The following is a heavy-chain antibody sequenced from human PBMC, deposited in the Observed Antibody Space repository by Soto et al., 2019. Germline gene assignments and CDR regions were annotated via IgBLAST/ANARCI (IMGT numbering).Heavy chain of an antibody. CDR2: IRDGGSNT. V-gene: IGHV3-33*06. CDR3: AKDLGYSSGWYRVDY. D-gene: IGHD6-19*01. J-gene: IGHJ4*02. CDR1: GFTFSSYG. Sequence: LRLSCAASGFTFSSYGMHWVRQAPGKGLEWVSAIRDGGSNTYYADSVKGRFTISRDNSKNTLYLQMNSLRAEDTAVYYCAKDLGYSSGWYRVDYWGQGTLVTVSS.